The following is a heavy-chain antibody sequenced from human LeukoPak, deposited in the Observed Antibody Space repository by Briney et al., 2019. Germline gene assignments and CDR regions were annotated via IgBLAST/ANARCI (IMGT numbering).Heavy chain of an antibody. Sequence: ASVKVSCQASGYTFTSYGISWVRQAPGQGLAWMGWINPNNGNTKYAQNLQGRVTMTTDTSTSTAYMELRSLRSDDTAVYYCARGYMTTIIEWFDPWGQGTLVTVSS. CDR2: INPNNGNT. D-gene: IGHD4-17*01. V-gene: IGHV1-18*01. CDR3: ARGYMTTIIEWFDP. CDR1: GYTFTSYG. J-gene: IGHJ5*02.